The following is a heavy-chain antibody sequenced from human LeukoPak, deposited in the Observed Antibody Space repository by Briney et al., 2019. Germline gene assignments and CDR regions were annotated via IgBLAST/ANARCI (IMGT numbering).Heavy chain of an antibody. CDR1: GFTFSSYG. CDR3: AKGNYGDSLDY. D-gene: IGHD4-17*01. V-gene: IGHV3-30*18. CDR2: ISYDGSNK. J-gene: IGHJ4*02. Sequence: GGSLRLSCAASGFTFSSYGMHWVRQAPGKGLEWVTVISYDGSNKYCADSVKGRFTISRDNSKNTLYLQMNSLRAEDTAVYYCAKGNYGDSLDYWGQGTLVTVSS.